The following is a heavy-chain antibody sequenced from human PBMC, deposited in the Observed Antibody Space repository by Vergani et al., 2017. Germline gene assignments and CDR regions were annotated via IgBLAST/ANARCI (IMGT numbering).Heavy chain of an antibody. Sequence: EVQLVQSGAEVKKPGESLKISCKGSGYSFTSYWIGWVRQMPGKGLEWMGIIYPGDSDTRYSPSFQGQVTISADKSISTAYLQWSSLKASDTAVYYCAMSAQTTPEGQLSTREYYYGMDVWGQGTTVTVSS. CDR3: AMSAQTTPEGQLSTREYYYGMDV. V-gene: IGHV5-51*01. CDR1: GYSFTSYW. D-gene: IGHD2-15*01. CDR2: IYPGDSDT. J-gene: IGHJ6*02.